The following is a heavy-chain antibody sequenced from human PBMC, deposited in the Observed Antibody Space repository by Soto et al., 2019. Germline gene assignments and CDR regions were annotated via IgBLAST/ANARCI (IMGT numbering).Heavy chain of an antibody. CDR3: ARRRWLQFFRLIWSD. D-gene: IGHD5-12*01. CDR1: GGSISSSSYY. V-gene: IGHV4-39*01. J-gene: IGHJ4*02. CDR2: IYYSGST. Sequence: SETLSLTCTVSGGSISSSSYYWGWIRQPPGKGLEWIGSIYYSGSTYYNPSLKSRVTISVDTSKNQFSLKLSSVTAADTAVYYCARRRWLQFFRLIWSDWGQGTLVTVSS.